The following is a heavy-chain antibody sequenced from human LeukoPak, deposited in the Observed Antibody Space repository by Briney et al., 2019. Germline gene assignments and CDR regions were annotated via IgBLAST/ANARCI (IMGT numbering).Heavy chain of an antibody. CDR3: ARSWSSGYYALYYFDY. Sequence: GASVKVSCKASGYTFTSYDINWVRQATGQGLEWMGWMNPNSGNTGYAQKFQGRVTMTRNTSISTAYMELSNLRSEDTAVYYCARSWSSGYYALYYFDYWGQGTLVTVSS. CDR2: MNPNSGNT. J-gene: IGHJ4*02. D-gene: IGHD3-22*01. CDR1: GYTFTSYD. V-gene: IGHV1-8*02.